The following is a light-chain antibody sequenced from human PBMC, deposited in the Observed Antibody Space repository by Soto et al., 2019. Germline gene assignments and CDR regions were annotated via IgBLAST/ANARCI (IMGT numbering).Light chain of an antibody. CDR3: QQSYSTPH. CDR1: QSISSY. CDR2: AAS. J-gene: IGKJ3*01. V-gene: IGKV1-39*01. Sequence: DIQMTQSPSSLSASVGDRVTITCRASQSISSYLNWYQQKPGKAPKLLIYAASSLQSGVPSRFSGSGSGTYFTLTISSLQPEDFATDYCQQSYSTPHFGPGTNVDIK.